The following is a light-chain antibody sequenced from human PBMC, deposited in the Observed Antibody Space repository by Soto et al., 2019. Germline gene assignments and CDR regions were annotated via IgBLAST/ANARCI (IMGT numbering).Light chain of an antibody. Sequence: QSVLTQPPSASGTPGQRVTISCSGSSSNIGSNTVNWYQQLPGTAAKHLIYSNNQRPSGVPVRFSGSKSGTSASPAISGLQSEDEADYYCAAWDDSLNGRSVFGTGTKVTVL. CDR2: SNN. J-gene: IGLJ1*01. V-gene: IGLV1-44*01. CDR3: AAWDDSLNGRSV. CDR1: SSNIGSNT.